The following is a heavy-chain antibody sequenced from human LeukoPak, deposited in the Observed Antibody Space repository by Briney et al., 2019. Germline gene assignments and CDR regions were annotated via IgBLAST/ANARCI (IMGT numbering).Heavy chain of an antibody. CDR3: ARRDGTGYNTVDFDY. CDR2: INHSGST. J-gene: IGHJ4*02. Sequence: SETLSLTCAVYGCSFSGYYWSWLRQPPGKGLEWIGEINHSGSTNYNPSLKSRVTISVDTSKNQFSLKLSSVTAADTAVYYCARRDGTGYNTVDFDYWGQGTLVTVSS. CDR1: GCSFSGYY. V-gene: IGHV4-34*01. D-gene: IGHD5-24*01.